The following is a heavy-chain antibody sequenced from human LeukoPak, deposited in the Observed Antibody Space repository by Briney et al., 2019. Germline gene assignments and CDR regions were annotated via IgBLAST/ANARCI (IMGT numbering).Heavy chain of an antibody. J-gene: IGHJ6*02. CDR2: VYPGDSDT. CDR1: GYTFTNYW. CDR3: ARDFYGSGSAPDYYGMDV. Sequence: GESLKISCKGFGYTFTNYWIGWVRQMPGKGLEWMGIVYPGDSDTRYSPSFQGQVTISADTSTSTAYLQWSSLEASDTAMYYCARDFYGSGSAPDYYGMDVWGQGTLVTVSS. D-gene: IGHD3-10*01. V-gene: IGHV5-51*01.